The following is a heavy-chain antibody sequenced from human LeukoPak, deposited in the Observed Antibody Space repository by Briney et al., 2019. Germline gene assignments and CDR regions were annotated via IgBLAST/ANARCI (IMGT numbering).Heavy chain of an antibody. CDR1: GGTLSSYA. V-gene: IGHV1-69*13. J-gene: IGHJ6*03. D-gene: IGHD5-12*01. Sequence: GASVKVSCKASGGTLSSYAISWVRQAPGQGLEWMGGIIPIFGTANYAQKFQGRVTITADESTSTAYMELSSLRSEDTAVYYCARGGGYWYYYYYMDVWGKGTTVTISS. CDR3: ARGGGYWYYYYYMDV. CDR2: IIPIFGTA.